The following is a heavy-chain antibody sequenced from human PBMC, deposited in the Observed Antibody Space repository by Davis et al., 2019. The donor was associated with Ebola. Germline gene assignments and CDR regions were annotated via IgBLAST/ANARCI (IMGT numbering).Heavy chain of an antibody. CDR1: GGSISSSNW. D-gene: IGHD3-22*01. CDR2: IYHSGST. J-gene: IGHJ5*02. Sequence: MPSETLSLTCAVSGGSISSSNWWSWVRQPPGKGLEWIGEIYHSGSTNYNPSLKSRVTISVDKSKNQFSLKLSSVTAADTAVYYCARGAEYYYDSSGYYSYNWFDPWGQGTLVTVSS. CDR3: ARGAEYYYDSSGYYSYNWFDP. V-gene: IGHV4-4*02.